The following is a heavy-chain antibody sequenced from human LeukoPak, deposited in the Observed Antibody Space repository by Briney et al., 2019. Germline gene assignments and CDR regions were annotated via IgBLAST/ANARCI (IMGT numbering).Heavy chain of an antibody. J-gene: IGHJ4*02. CDR1: GFTFDDYA. V-gene: IGHV3-9*01. D-gene: IGHD6-13*01. CDR2: ISWNSGSI. Sequence: PGGSLRLSCAASGFTFDDYAMHWVRQAPGKGLEWVSGISWNSGSIGYADSVMGRFTISRDNAKNSLYLQMNSLRAEDTALYYCAKDVNIAAAGTVDYWGQGTLVTVSS. CDR3: AKDVNIAAAGTVDY.